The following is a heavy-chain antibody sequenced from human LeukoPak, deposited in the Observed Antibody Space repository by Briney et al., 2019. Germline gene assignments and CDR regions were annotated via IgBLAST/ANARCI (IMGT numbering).Heavy chain of an antibody. J-gene: IGHJ3*01. Sequence: SGTLSLTCTVSGDSVSSSSFYWGWIRQPPGKGLEWIGYIYYSGNTNYNPSLKSRVTISVDTSKNQLSLKLSSVTTADTAVYYCARDYGRWPQNDAFDLWGPGTMATVSS. CDR3: ARDYGRWPQNDAFDL. D-gene: IGHD5-24*01. V-gene: IGHV4-61*01. CDR1: GDSVSSSSFY. CDR2: IYYSGNT.